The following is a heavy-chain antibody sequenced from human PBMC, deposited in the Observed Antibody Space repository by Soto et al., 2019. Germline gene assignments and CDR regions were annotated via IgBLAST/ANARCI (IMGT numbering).Heavy chain of an antibody. CDR3: ARSLYGRFDY. CDR1: GFSFSSYE. Sequence: ESGGGLVQLGGSLRLSCAASGFSFSSYEMNWVRQASGKGLEWVSYISSSGSSIYHADSVKGRFTISRDTAKDSLYLQMNSLRAEDTAIYYCARSLYGRFDYWGQGTLVTVSS. J-gene: IGHJ4*02. CDR2: ISSSGSSI. V-gene: IGHV3-48*03. D-gene: IGHD4-17*01.